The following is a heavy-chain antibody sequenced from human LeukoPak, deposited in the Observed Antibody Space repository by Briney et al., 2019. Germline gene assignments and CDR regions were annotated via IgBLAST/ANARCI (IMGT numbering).Heavy chain of an antibody. Sequence: PSETLSLTCTVSGGSISSYYWSWIRQPPGKGLEWIGYIYYSGSTNYNPSLKSRVTISVDTSKNQFSLKLSSVTAADTAVYYCARRLAVGATTWFDPWGQGTLVTVSS. CDR2: IYYSGST. J-gene: IGHJ5*02. CDR1: GGSISSYY. V-gene: IGHV4-59*08. CDR3: ARRLAVGATTWFDP. D-gene: IGHD1-26*01.